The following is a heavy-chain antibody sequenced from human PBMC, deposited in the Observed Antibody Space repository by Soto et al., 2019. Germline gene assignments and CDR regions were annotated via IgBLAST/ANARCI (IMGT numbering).Heavy chain of an antibody. J-gene: IGHJ1*01. CDR2: INPNSGGT. D-gene: IGHD1-26*01. V-gene: IGHV1-2*02. CDR1: GYTFTGYY. CDR3: ARERELLPSEYFQH. Sequence: ASVKVSCKASGYTFTGYYMHWVRQAPGQGLEWMGWINPNSGGTNYAQKFRGRVTMTRDTSISTAYMELSRLRSDDTAVYYCARERELLPSEYFQHWGQGTLVTVSS.